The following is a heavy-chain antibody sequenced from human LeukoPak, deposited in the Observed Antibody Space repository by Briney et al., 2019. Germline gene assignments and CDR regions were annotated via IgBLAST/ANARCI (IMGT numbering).Heavy chain of an antibody. CDR1: GDSISSYY. V-gene: IGHV4-59*01. CDR3: ASGRPLGFDY. Sequence: SETLSLTCTVSGDSISSYYWTWIRQPPGKGLEWIGYIYYSGTHNYNPSLKSRVTISLDTSKNQFSLKLTSVTAADTAIYYCASGRPLGFDYWGQGTLVTVSS. CDR2: IYYSGTH. D-gene: IGHD1-26*01. J-gene: IGHJ4*02.